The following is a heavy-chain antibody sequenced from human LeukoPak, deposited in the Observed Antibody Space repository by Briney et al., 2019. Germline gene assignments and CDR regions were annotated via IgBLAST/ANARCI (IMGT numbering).Heavy chain of an antibody. CDR3: ARGKCDGGYSNGYLGWLDP. CDR1: GGSFSGYY. V-gene: IGHV4-34*01. CDR2: INHSGST. D-gene: IGHD5-18*01. Sequence: SETLSLTCAVYGGSFSGYYWSWIRHPPGKGLEWIGEINHSGSTNYNPSLKSRVTISVDTSKNQFSLKLSSVTAADTAVYYCARGKCDGGYSNGYLGWLDPWGQGTLVTVSS. J-gene: IGHJ5*02.